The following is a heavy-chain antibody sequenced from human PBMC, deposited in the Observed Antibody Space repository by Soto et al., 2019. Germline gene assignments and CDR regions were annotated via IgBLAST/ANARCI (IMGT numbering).Heavy chain of an antibody. CDR3: AHSRGYVGFDY. V-gene: IGHV2-5*02. CDR1: GFSLTTYGVG. CDR2: IYWDDDK. Sequence: QITLKETGPTLVNPTQTLTLTCTFSGFSLTTYGVGVGWIRQPPGKALEWLAFIYWDDDKSYSPSLKSRLTITKDTSKNQVALRMTNMDPVDTATYYCAHSRGYVGFDYWGQGILVTVSS. J-gene: IGHJ4*02. D-gene: IGHD5-12*01.